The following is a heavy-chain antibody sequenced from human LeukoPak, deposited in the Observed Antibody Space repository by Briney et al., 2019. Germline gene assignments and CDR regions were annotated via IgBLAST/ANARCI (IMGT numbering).Heavy chain of an antibody. CDR3: ARLHSGGPSS. CDR1: GGSFSGYY. CDR2: IDPSGST. Sequence: PSETLSLTCAVYGGSFSGYYWSWIRQPPGEGLEWIGEIDPSGSTNYNPSLKNRVTILGDTSKNQFSLKLRSVTAADTAMFYCARLHSGGPSSWGQGTLVTVSS. D-gene: IGHD2-15*01. J-gene: IGHJ5*02. V-gene: IGHV4-34*01.